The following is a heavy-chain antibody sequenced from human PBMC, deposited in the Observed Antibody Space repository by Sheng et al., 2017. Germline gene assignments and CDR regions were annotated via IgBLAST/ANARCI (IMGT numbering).Heavy chain of an antibody. CDR1: GFTVSANY. V-gene: IGHV3-66*02. D-gene: IGHD3-16*01. Sequence: EVQLVESGGGLVQPGGSLRLSCAASGFTVSANYMSWVRQAPGKGLEWVAFIYSGGSTYYADSVKGRFTFSRDTSKNTLYLQMNSLRAEDTAVYYCARVFYDFVGGSYNYFDYWGQGTLVTVSS. CDR3: ARVFYDFVGGSYNYFDY. J-gene: IGHJ4*02. CDR2: IYSGGST.